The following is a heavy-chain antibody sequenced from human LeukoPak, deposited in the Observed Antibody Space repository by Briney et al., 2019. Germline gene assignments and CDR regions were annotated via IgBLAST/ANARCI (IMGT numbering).Heavy chain of an antibody. CDR2: IWYDGSEK. J-gene: IGHJ4*02. D-gene: IGHD1-14*01. CDR3: ARDRNFPAYYFDY. Sequence: PGGSLRLSCAASGFTFRNHGMHRVRQAPGKGLEWLAVIWYDGSEKYYADSVQGRFTISRDNSKNALYLQMDSLRAEDTAVYYCARDRNFPAYYFDYWGQGALVTVSS. CDR1: GFTFRNHG. V-gene: IGHV3-33*01.